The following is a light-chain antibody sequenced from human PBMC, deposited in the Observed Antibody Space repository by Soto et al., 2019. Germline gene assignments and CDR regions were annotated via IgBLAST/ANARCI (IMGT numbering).Light chain of an antibody. CDR1: QSVSSY. CDR3: QQRSSWPRT. Sequence: EIVLTQSPATLSLSPGERATLSCRASQSVSSYLAWYQQKPGQVPRLVIYDAFNRATGIPGRFSGSGSGTDFTLTISSLEPEDFGVYYCQQRSSWPRTFGQGTKVEIK. V-gene: IGKV3-11*01. J-gene: IGKJ1*01. CDR2: DAF.